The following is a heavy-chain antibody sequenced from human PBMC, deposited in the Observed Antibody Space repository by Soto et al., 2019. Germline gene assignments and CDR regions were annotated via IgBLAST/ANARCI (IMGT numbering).Heavy chain of an antibody. Sequence: SETLSLTCAVYGGSFSGYYWSWIRQPPGKGLEWIGEINHSGSTNYNPSLKSRVTISVDTSKNQFSLKLSSVTAADTAVYYCARGSIAASARWFGPWGQGTLVTVSS. CDR1: GGSFSGYY. CDR3: ARGSIAASARWFGP. D-gene: IGHD6-6*01. J-gene: IGHJ5*02. CDR2: INHSGST. V-gene: IGHV4-34*01.